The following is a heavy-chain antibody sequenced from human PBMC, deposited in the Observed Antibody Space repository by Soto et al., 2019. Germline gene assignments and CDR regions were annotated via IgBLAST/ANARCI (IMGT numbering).Heavy chain of an antibody. D-gene: IGHD2-8*01. J-gene: IGHJ4*02. CDR3: TKDQVACSEGVCPSPGDY. CDR2: ISGSGLRT. Sequence: EVKLLESGGGLVQPGGSLRLSCAASGFTLSFYAMNWVRQAPGKGLEWVSGISGSGLRTNYADSVKGRFTISRDTSKNTVYLQMNSLRAEDTAVYYCTKDQVACSEGVCPSPGDYWGQGTLITVSS. CDR1: GFTLSFYA. V-gene: IGHV3-23*01.